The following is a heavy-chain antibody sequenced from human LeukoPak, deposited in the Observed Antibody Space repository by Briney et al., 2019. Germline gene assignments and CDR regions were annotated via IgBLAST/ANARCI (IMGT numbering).Heavy chain of an antibody. Sequence: GGSLRLSCAASGFTFSSYPMSWVRQAPGKGLEWVSGISGSGATTYYADSVKGRFTISRDNSKNMLYVQMSSLRDEDTAVYYCAKGHYYDGSGYYGCDYWGQGTLVTVSS. J-gene: IGHJ4*02. CDR1: GFTFSSYP. CDR3: AKGHYYDGSGYYGCDY. D-gene: IGHD3-22*01. CDR2: ISGSGATT. V-gene: IGHV3-23*01.